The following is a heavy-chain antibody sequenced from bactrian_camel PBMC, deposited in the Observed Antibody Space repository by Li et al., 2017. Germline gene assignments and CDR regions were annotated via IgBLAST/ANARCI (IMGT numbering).Heavy chain of an antibody. CDR3: ARRTTTFEYNI. J-gene: IGHJ4*01. Sequence: VQLVESGGGLVQPGGSLRRSCATSGFTFTTYYMNWVRLAPGKGLEWISGIYSDNHSTYYADSMRGRFTISRDNAKNTLYLQLNSLKTEDTAMYYCARRTTTFEYNIWGQGTQVTVS. CDR1: GFTFTTYY. V-gene: IGHV3-2*01. CDR2: IYSDNHST.